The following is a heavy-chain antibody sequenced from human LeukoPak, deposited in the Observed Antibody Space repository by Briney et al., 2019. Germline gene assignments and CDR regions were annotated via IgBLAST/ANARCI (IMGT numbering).Heavy chain of an antibody. CDR3: AKDDGVVVVPAAHGDNWFDP. CDR1: GFTFRSYA. V-gene: IGHV3-23*01. J-gene: IGHJ5*02. Sequence: GGSVRLSCAAYGFTFRSYAMSWVRKAPGKGLEWVSAISGSGGSTYYADSVKGRFTIPRDNSKNTLYLQMNSLRAEDTAVYYCAKDDGVVVVPAAHGDNWFDPWGQGTLVTVSS. CDR2: ISGSGGST. D-gene: IGHD2-2*01.